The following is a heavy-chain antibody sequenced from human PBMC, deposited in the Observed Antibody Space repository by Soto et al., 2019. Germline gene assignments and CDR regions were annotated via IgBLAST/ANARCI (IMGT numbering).Heavy chain of an antibody. D-gene: IGHD1-1*01. V-gene: IGHV4-59*01. CDR1: GVSISSYY. CDR3: ARMNQLAPKRNAFDI. CDR2: IYYSGSSGST. J-gene: IGHJ3*02. Sequence: SETLSLTCTVSGVSISSYYWTWTRQPPGKGLEWIGYIYYSGSSGSTNYSPSLKSRVTMSADTSKNQFSLKLSSVTAADTAVYYCARMNQLAPKRNAFDIWGQGKMVTVSS.